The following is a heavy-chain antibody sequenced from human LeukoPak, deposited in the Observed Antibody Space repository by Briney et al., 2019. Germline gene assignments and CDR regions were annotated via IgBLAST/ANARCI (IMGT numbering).Heavy chain of an antibody. D-gene: IGHD2-21*02. CDR1: GYTFIGYY. J-gene: IGHJ4*02. CDR2: INPNSGGT. V-gene: IGHV1-2*02. Sequence: ASVKVSCKASGYTFIGYYMHWVRQAPGQGLEWMGWINPNSGGTNYAQKFQGGVTMTRDTSISTAYMELSRLRSDDTAVYYCAREADCGGDCHFDYWGQGTLVTVSS. CDR3: AREADCGGDCHFDY.